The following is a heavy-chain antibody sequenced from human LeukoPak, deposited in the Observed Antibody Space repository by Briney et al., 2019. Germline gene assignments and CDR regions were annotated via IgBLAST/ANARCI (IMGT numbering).Heavy chain of an antibody. D-gene: IGHD3-22*01. V-gene: IGHV1-69*13. J-gene: IGHJ4*02. CDR2: IIPIFGTA. Sequence: SVKVSCKASGGTFSSYAISWVRQAPGQGREWMGGIIPIFGTANYAQKFQGRVTITADESTSTAYMELSSLRSEDTAVYYCARDDYYDSSGYYYFDYWGQGTLVTVSS. CDR1: GGTFSSYA. CDR3: ARDDYYDSSGYYYFDY.